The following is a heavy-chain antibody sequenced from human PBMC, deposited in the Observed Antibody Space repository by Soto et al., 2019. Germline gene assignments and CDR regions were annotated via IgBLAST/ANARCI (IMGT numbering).Heavy chain of an antibody. CDR3: VRAPNYIYLYDAFDI. Sequence: PGESLKISCAASGFTFNTYSMNWVRQAPGKGLEWVSCISGSSNYIYYADSVKGRFTISRDNAKNSLYLQLNSLRAEDTAVYYCVRAPNYIYLYDAFDIWGQGTMVTVSS. CDR1: GFTFNTYS. CDR2: ISGSSNYI. J-gene: IGHJ3*02. V-gene: IGHV3-21*01. D-gene: IGHD1-7*01.